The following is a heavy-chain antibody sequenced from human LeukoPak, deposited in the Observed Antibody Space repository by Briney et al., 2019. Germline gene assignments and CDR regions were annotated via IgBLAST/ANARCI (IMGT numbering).Heavy chain of an antibody. CDR2: ISTSGRTI. J-gene: IGHJ4*02. CDR3: ARDPDGTGPSDYFDY. D-gene: IGHD1-1*01. CDR1: GFTFSSYE. Sequence: GGSLRLSCAASGFTFSSYEMNWVRQAPGKGLEWVSYISTSGRTIYYADSVKGRFTISRDNAKNSLYLQMSSLRAEDTGVYYCARDPDGTGPSDYFDYWGQGTLVTVPS. V-gene: IGHV3-48*03.